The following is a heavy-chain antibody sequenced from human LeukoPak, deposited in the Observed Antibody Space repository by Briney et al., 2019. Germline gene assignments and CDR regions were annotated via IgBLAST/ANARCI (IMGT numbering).Heavy chain of an antibody. J-gene: IGHJ4*02. CDR1: GGSISSGGYY. V-gene: IGHV4-30-2*01. CDR2: IYHSGST. Sequence: SETLSLTCTVSGGSISSGGYYWSWIRQPPGKGLEWIGYIYHSGSTYYNPSLKSRVIISVDRSKNQFSLKLSSVTAADTAVYYCARGETTVSLGYWGQGTLVTVSS. CDR3: ARGETTVSLGY. D-gene: IGHD4-11*01.